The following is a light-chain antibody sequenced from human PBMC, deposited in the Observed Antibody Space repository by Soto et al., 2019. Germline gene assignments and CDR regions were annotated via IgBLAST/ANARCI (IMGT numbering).Light chain of an antibody. CDR1: QSVSSSY. V-gene: IGKV3-20*01. J-gene: IGKJ4*01. CDR3: QQYGSSPLT. Sequence: EIVLTQSPGTLSLSPGESATLSCRAGQSVSSSYLAWYQQKPGQAPRLLIFGASSRATGIPDGFSGGGSGTDFTLTISRLEPEDFAVYYCQQYGSSPLTFGGGTKVEIK. CDR2: GAS.